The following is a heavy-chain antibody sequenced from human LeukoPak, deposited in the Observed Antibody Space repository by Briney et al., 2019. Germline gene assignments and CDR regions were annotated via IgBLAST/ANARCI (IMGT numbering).Heavy chain of an antibody. CDR1: GYTFTSYY. J-gene: IGHJ4*02. Sequence: ASVKVSCKASGYTFTSYYMHWVRQAPGQGLEWMGIINPSGGSTSYAQKFQGRVTMTRDTSTSTVYMELSSLRSEDTAVYYCARVSSGLYYYDSSGYYFDYWGQGTLVTLSS. CDR3: ARVSSGLYYYDSSGYYFDY. CDR2: INPSGGST. V-gene: IGHV1-46*01. D-gene: IGHD3-22*01.